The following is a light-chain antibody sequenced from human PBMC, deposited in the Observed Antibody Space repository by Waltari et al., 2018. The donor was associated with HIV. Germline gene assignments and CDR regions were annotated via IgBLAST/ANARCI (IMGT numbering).Light chain of an antibody. CDR1: SSDVGAFNY. CDR3: SSYTMDSYV. J-gene: IGLJ1*01. V-gene: IGLV2-14*03. Sequence: QSALTQPASMSGSPGQSITISCTGTSSDVGAFNYASWYQPHPGNAPKLIIFEVSSRPSGVSNRFSGSKSGSTASLTISGLQAEDEADYYCSSYTMDSYVFGTGTKVTVL. CDR2: EVS.